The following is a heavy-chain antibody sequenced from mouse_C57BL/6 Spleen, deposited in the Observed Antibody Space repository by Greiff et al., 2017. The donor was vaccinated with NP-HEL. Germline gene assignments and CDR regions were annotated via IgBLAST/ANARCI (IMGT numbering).Heavy chain of an antibody. CDR3: ARDPDGYVDY. Sequence: VQLKESGGGLVKPGGSLKLSCAASGFTFSSYAMSWVRQTPEKRLEWVATISDGGSYTYYPDNVKGRFTISRDNAKNNLYLQMSHLKSEDTAMYYCARDPDGYVDYWGQGTTLTVSS. D-gene: IGHD2-3*01. CDR2: ISDGGSYT. V-gene: IGHV5-4*01. CDR1: GFTFSSYA. J-gene: IGHJ2*01.